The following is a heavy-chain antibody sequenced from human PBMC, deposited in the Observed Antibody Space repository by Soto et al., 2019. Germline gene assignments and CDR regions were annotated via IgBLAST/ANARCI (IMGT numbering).Heavy chain of an antibody. D-gene: IGHD3-22*01. V-gene: IGHV4-39*01. CDR2: CFHIGST. Sequence: PSETLSLTCTVSGGSISSSSYYWGWIRQPPGKGLEWIGTCFHIGSTYYNPSLKSRATMSVDTSKSQFSLKLSSVTAADTAVYYCARQYYSDNSAIDYWGQGTLVTVSS. CDR1: GGSISSSSYY. J-gene: IGHJ4*02. CDR3: ARQYYSDNSAIDY.